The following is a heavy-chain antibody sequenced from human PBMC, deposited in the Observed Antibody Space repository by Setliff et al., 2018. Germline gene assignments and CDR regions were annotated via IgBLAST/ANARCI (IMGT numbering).Heavy chain of an antibody. Sequence: GGSLRLSCAVSGFTFSNYAMNWVRQAPGKGLEWVSFISGGGSRTYYADSVKGRVTISRDNSKNTLYLQMSSLRAEDTAIYYCARDTSGRDALDMWGQGTMVTVSS. D-gene: IGHD3-10*01. CDR1: GFTFSNYA. CDR2: ISGGGSRT. V-gene: IGHV3-23*01. CDR3: ARDTSGRDALDM. J-gene: IGHJ3*02.